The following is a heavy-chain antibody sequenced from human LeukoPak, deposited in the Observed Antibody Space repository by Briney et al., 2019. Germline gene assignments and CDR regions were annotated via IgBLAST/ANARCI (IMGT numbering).Heavy chain of an antibody. CDR1: GFTFSSYA. CDR2: IPYDGSNK. J-gene: IGHJ5*02. V-gene: IGHV3-30-3*01. CDR3: ARGMDGGYFAAGFDP. D-gene: IGHD3-9*01. Sequence: PGGSLRLSCAASGFTFSSYAMHWVRQAPGKGLEWVAVIPYDGSNKYYADSVKGRFTISRDNSKNTLYLQMNSLGAEDTAVYYCARGMDGGYFAAGFDPWGQGTLVTVSS.